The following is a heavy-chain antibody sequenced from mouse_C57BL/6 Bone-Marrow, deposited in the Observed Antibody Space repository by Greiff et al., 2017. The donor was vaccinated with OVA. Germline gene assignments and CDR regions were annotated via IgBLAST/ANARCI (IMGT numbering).Heavy chain of an antibody. CDR1: GYTFTSYW. Sequence: QVHVKQPGAELVRPGSSVKLSCKASGYTFTSYWMDWVKQRPGQGLEWIGNIYPSDSETHYNQKFKDKATLTVDKSSSTAYMQLSSLTAEDSAVYYCARREFPDYYGSSYVGYWGQGTTLTVSS. CDR2: IYPSDSET. D-gene: IGHD1-1*01. V-gene: IGHV1-61*01. J-gene: IGHJ2*01. CDR3: ARREFPDYYGSSYVGY.